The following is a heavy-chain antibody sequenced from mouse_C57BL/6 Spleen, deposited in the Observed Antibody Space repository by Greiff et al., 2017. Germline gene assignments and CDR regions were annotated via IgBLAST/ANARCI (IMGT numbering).Heavy chain of an antibody. J-gene: IGHJ1*03. CDR3: ARAGDYDGYWYFDV. D-gene: IGHD2-4*01. CDR2: IDPSDSYT. Sequence: VQLQQPGAELVMPGASVKLSCKASGYTFTSYWMHWVKQRPGQGLEWIGEIDPSDSYTNYNQKFKGKSTLTVDKSSSTAYMQLSSLTSEDSAVYYCARAGDYDGYWYFDVWGTGTTVTVSS. CDR1: GYTFTSYW. V-gene: IGHV1-69*01.